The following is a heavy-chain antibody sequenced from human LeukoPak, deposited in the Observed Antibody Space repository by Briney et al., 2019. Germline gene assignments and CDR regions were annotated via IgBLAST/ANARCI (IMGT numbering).Heavy chain of an antibody. CDR1: GFAFSDQS. J-gene: IGHJ6*02. V-gene: IGHV3-21*01. CDR2: ISSNSLHI. Sequence: KPGGSLRLSCAASGFAFSDQSMNWVRQAPGKGLEWVSSISSNSLHIFYADSVKGRFTISRDNSKNTLYLQMNSLRAEDTAVYYCARDRYYDSSGYYGTGLYYYGMDVWGQGTTVTVSS. CDR3: ARDRYYDSSGYYGTGLYYYGMDV. D-gene: IGHD3-22*01.